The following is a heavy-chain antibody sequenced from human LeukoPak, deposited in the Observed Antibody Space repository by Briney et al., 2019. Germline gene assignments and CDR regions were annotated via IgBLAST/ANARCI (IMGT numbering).Heavy chain of an antibody. J-gene: IGHJ5*02. Sequence: SGTLSLTCAVSGGSISSSNWWSWVRQPPGKGLEWIGEIYHSGSTNYNPSLKSRVTLSVDTSKNQFSLKLTSVTAADTAVYYCARDGEVLSSSWFWFDPWGQGTLVTVSS. CDR3: ARDGEVLSSSWFWFDP. V-gene: IGHV4-4*02. D-gene: IGHD6-13*01. CDR2: IYHSGST. CDR1: GGSISSSNW.